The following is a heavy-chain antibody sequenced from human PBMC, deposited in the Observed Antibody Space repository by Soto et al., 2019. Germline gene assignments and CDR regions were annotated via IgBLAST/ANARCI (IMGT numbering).Heavy chain of an antibody. CDR1: GYTFTSSY. J-gene: IGHJ4*02. CDR3: GRGLFTGDY. D-gene: IGHD3-16*01. V-gene: IGHV1-46*03. Sequence: QVQLVQSGAEVKKPGASVKVSCKASGYTFTSSYIHWVRQAPGQGLEWMAIINPMGGSTNYAQKFQGRVTVTMDTSASRVYMELSSLRSEDTAVYYCGRGLFTGDYWGQGTLVTVSS. CDR2: INPMGGST.